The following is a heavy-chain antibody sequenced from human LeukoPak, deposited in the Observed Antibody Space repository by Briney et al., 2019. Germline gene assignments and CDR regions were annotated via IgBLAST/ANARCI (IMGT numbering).Heavy chain of an antibody. CDR3: ARDPISSGYYFDY. V-gene: IGHV3-30*03. CDR2: ITYDGYYK. CDR1: GFSFSTYG. D-gene: IGHD6-19*01. Sequence: GGSLRLSCAASGFSFSTYGMHWVRQAPGKGLEWVAVITYDGYYKYYANSVKGRFTISSDNSKNTLYLQMNSLRAEDTAVYYCARDPISSGYYFDYWGQGTLVTVSS. J-gene: IGHJ4*02.